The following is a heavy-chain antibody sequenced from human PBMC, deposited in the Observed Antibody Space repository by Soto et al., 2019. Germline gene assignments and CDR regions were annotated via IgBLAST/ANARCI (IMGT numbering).Heavy chain of an antibody. CDR1: GYTFTSYY. Sequence: QVQLVQSGAEVKKPGASVKVSCKASGYTFTSYYMHWVRQAPGQGLEWMGIINPSGGSTSYAQKFQGRVTMTRDTSTSTVYMELSSLRSEDTAVYYCARERYCSGGSCYSIFDSWGQGTLVTVSS. V-gene: IGHV1-46*03. J-gene: IGHJ4*02. D-gene: IGHD2-15*01. CDR2: INPSGGST. CDR3: ARERYCSGGSCYSIFDS.